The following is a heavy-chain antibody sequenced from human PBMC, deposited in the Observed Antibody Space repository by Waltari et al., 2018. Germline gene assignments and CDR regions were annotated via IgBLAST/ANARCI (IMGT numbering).Heavy chain of an antibody. CDR1: GFTFDDYA. CDR3: AKVARGYYFDY. D-gene: IGHD3-10*01. V-gene: IGHV3-9*01. J-gene: IGHJ4*02. CDR2: ISWKSGSI. Sequence: EVQLVQSGGGLVQPGRCLRLSCAASGFTFDDYAMPLGRQAPGKGLEWVSGISWKSGSIGYADSVKGRFTISRDNAKNSLYLQMNSLRAEDTALYYCAKVARGYYFDYWGQGTLVTVSS.